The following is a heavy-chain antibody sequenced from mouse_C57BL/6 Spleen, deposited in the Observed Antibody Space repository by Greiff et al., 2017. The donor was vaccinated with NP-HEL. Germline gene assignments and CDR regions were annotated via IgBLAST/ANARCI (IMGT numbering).Heavy chain of an antibody. CDR2: IYPRSGNT. CDR3: ARGNYDYDVAAY. V-gene: IGHV1-81*01. D-gene: IGHD2-4*01. CDR1: GYTFTSYG. Sequence: QVQLQQSGAELARPGASVKLSCKASGYTFTSYGISWVKQRTGQGLEWIGEIYPRSGNTYYNEKFKGKATLTADKSSSTAYMELRSLTSEDSAVYFCARGNYDYDVAAYWGQGTLVTVSA. J-gene: IGHJ3*01.